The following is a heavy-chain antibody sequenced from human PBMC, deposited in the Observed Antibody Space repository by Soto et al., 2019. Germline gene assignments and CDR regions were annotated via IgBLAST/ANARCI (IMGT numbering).Heavy chain of an antibody. CDR2: IYYSGST. D-gene: IGHD5-18*01. V-gene: IGHV4-59*01. CDR1: GGSISSYY. CDR3: ARVDTAMVTGY. Sequence: QVQLQESGPGLVKPSETLSLTCTVSGGSISSYYWSWIRQPTGKGLEWIGYIYYSGSTNYNPSLKSRVTISVDTSKNQFSLKLSSVTAADTAVYYCARVDTAMVTGYWGQGTLVTVSS. J-gene: IGHJ4*02.